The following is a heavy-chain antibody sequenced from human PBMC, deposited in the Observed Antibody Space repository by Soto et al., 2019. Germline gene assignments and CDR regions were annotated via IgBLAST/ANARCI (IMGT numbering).Heavy chain of an antibody. CDR2: IIPIFATA. D-gene: IGHD3-16*01. Sequence: GASVKVSCKASGYTFTSYYMHWVRQAPGQGLEWMGGIIPIFATADYAQKFQGRVTITADESTSTAYMELSSLRSEDTAVYYCAQCLLGVNYYYGMDVWGQGTTVTVSS. CDR3: AQCLLGVNYYYGMDV. V-gene: IGHV1-69*13. J-gene: IGHJ6*02. CDR1: GYTFTSYY.